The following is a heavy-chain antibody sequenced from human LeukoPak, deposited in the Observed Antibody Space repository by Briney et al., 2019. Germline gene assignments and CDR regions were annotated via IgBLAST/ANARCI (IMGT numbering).Heavy chain of an antibody. Sequence: PGGSLRLSCAASGFTFRNYAMSWVRQAPGKGLEWVSGVSGSGGSTDYVDSVKGRFTISRDNSKNTLYLQMNSLRAEDTAVYYCAKPPATGYCSGGSCYAYWGQGTLVTVSS. J-gene: IGHJ4*02. CDR2: VSGSGGST. CDR1: GFTFRNYA. D-gene: IGHD2-15*01. CDR3: AKPPATGYCSGGSCYAY. V-gene: IGHV3-23*01.